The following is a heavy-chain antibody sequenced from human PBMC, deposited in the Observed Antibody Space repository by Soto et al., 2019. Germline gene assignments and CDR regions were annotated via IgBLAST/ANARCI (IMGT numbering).Heavy chain of an antibody. CDR1: GFTFNIYT. Sequence: EVQLLDSGGGLVQPGGSLRLSCAASGFTFNIYTMSGVRQAPGKGLEWVSGIGARGSDTYFPDSVKGRFTISRDNSMDMVYLQMNSLRAEDPAVYFCAKGGTYHIGDFDSWGQGTLVTVSS. V-gene: IGHV3-23*01. D-gene: IGHD5-12*01. CDR2: IGARGSDT. CDR3: AKGGTYHIGDFDS. J-gene: IGHJ4*02.